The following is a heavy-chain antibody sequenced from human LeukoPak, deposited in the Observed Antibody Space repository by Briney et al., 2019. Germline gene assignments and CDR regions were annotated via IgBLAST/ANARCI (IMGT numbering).Heavy chain of an antibody. CDR3: ARICSSTSCYTPDFDY. Sequence: ASVKVSCNASGYTFTNYGISWVRQAPGQGLEWMGWISANTGNTNYAQKLQGRVTMTTDTSTSTAYMELRSLRSDDTAVYYCARICSSTSCYTPDFDYWGQGTLVTVSS. J-gene: IGHJ4*02. D-gene: IGHD2-2*02. V-gene: IGHV1-18*01. CDR2: ISANTGNT. CDR1: GYTFTNYG.